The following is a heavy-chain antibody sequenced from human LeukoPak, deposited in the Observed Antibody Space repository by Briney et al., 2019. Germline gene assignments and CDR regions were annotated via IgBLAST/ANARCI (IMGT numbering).Heavy chain of an antibody. Sequence: PSETLSLTCTVSGGSISSSSYYWGWIRQPPGKGLEWIGSIYYSGSTYYNPSLKSRVTISVDTSKNQFSLKLSSLTAADTAVYYCARYPRGGPDYWGQGTLVTVSS. CDR2: IYYSGST. V-gene: IGHV4-39*01. D-gene: IGHD2-15*01. CDR3: ARYPRGGPDY. CDR1: GGSISSSSYY. J-gene: IGHJ4*02.